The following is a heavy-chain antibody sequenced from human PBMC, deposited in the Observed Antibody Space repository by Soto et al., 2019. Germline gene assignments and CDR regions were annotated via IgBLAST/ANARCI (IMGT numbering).Heavy chain of an antibody. V-gene: IGHV3-7*01. CDR1: GFTFSSYW. J-gene: IGHJ6*02. Sequence: GESLKISCAASGFTFSSYWMSWVRQAPGKGLEWVANIKQDGSEKYYVDSVKGRFTISRDNAKNSLYLQMNSLRAEDTAVYYCARDLGNYDILTGYYISYYYGMDVWGQGTTVTVSS. CDR3: ARDLGNYDILTGYYISYYYGMDV. CDR2: IKQDGSEK. D-gene: IGHD3-9*01.